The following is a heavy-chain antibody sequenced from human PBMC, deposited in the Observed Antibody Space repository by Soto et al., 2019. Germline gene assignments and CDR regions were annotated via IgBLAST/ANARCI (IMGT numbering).Heavy chain of an antibody. CDR1: GFTFSSYW. D-gene: IGHD1-26*01. CDR3: ARDTQSGSPPFCYYYGMDV. V-gene: IGHV3-7*05. J-gene: IGHJ6*02. Sequence: GGSLSLSCAVSGFTFSSYWMCWVRQAPGQGLEWVANIKQDGSEKYYVDSVKGRFTISRDNAKNSLYLQMNSLRAEDAAVYFCARDTQSGSPPFCYYYGMDVWGQGTTVTVSS. CDR2: IKQDGSEK.